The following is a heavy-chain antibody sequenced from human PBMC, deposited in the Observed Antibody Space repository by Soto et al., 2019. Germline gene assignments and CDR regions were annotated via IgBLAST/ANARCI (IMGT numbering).Heavy chain of an antibody. CDR1: GFSFSSYS. CDR3: VRYSGGAFDI. D-gene: IGHD5-12*01. CDR2: LSSSKTYI. Sequence: EVQLVESGGDLVQPGQSLRLSCAASGFSFSSYSMNWVRQAPGKGLEWISYLSSSKTYIWYADSVKGRFTISRDNAKNSVSRQMTCLRDEDTGVYYGVRYSGGAFDIWGLGTMVTVSS. J-gene: IGHJ3*02. V-gene: IGHV3-48*02.